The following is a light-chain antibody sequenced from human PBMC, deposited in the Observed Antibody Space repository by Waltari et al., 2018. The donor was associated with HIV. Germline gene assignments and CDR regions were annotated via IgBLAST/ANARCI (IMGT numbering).Light chain of an antibody. CDR2: GAS. Sequence: EIVMTQSPATLSVSPAERATLSCRASQSVSSNFAWYQQKPGQAPRLLIYGASTRATGIPARFSVSGSGTEFTLTISSLQSEDFAVYYCQQYNNWLWTFGQGTKVEIK. CDR3: QQYNNWLWT. V-gene: IGKV3-15*01. J-gene: IGKJ1*01. CDR1: QSVSSN.